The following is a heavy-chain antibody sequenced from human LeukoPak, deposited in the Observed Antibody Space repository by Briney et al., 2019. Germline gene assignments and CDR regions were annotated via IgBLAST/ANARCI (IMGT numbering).Heavy chain of an antibody. Sequence: ASVKVSCKVSGYTLTELSMHWVRQAPGKGLEWMGGFDPEDGETIYAQKLQGRVTMTTDTSTSTAYMELRSLRSDDTAVYYCARIIATIYHYDSSGYLDYWGQGTLVTVSS. CDR1: GYTLTELS. V-gene: IGHV1-24*01. CDR2: FDPEDGET. D-gene: IGHD3-22*01. CDR3: ARIIATIYHYDSSGYLDY. J-gene: IGHJ4*02.